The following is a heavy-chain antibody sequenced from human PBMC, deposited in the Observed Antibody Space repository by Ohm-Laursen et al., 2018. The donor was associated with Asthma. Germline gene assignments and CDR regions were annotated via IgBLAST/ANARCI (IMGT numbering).Heavy chain of an antibody. V-gene: IGHV3-74*01. J-gene: IGHJ4*02. Sequence: SLRLSCSASGFIFSDYFMHWVRQRPGEGLVWISHLFPDGRRTNYADSVRGRFTISRDEAQNTVYLQMHSLRVDDTAVYFCARGNVEGLLWGQGTLVTVSS. CDR1: GFIFSDYF. CDR3: ARGNVEGLL. CDR2: LFPDGRRT.